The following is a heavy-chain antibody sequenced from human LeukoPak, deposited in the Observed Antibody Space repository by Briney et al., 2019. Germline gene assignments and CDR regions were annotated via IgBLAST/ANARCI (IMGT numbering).Heavy chain of an antibody. CDR3: SLDRTHGRGYFDY. J-gene: IGHJ4*02. D-gene: IGHD2-15*01. Sequence: GGSLRDSSAPPRYTFTTYTICCVRQAPGKGLEWLSAISGSGVSTFYADSVKGRFTISRDNAKNSLYLQMNRLRAEDTAVYYCSLDRTHGRGYFDYWGQGTLVTVSS. CDR2: ISGSGVST. CDR1: RYTFTTYT. V-gene: IGHV3-23*01.